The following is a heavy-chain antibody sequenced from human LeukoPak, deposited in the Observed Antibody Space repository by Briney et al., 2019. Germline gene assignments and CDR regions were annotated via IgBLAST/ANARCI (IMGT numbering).Heavy chain of an antibody. CDR3: ARVLMVRGVIIVYYYMDV. CDR2: MNPNSGNT. V-gene: IGHV1-8*01. Sequence: ASVKVSCKASGYTFTSYDINWVRQATGQGLEWMGWMNPNSGNTGYAHKFQGRVTMTRNTSISTAYMELSSLRSEDTAVYYCARVLMVRGVIIVYYYMDVWGKGTTVTISS. CDR1: GYTFTSYD. D-gene: IGHD3-10*01. J-gene: IGHJ6*03.